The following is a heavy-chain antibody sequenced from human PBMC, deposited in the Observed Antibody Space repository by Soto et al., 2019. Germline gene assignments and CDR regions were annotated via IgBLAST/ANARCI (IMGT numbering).Heavy chain of an antibody. CDR1: GFTCSSYW. CDR2: MKQDGTEE. D-gene: IGHD5-18*01. CDR3: ARDGYSAGFDI. Sequence: EVKLVESGGGLVQPGGSLRLSCAASGFTCSSYWISWVRQAPGKGLEWVANMKQDGTEEYYVDAVRGRFTISRDNAKHSLYLQLNSLRVEDTAVYYCARDGYSAGFDIWGQWTMVTVSS. J-gene: IGHJ3*02. V-gene: IGHV3-7*01.